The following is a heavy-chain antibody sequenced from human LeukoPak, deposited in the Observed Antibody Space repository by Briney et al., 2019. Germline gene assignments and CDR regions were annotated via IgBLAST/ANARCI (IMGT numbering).Heavy chain of an antibody. J-gene: IGHJ4*02. Sequence: GGSLRLSCAASGFTVSSNYMSWVRQAPGKGLEWVSAISGSGGSTYYADSVKGRFTISRDNSKNTLYLQMNSLRAEDTAVYYCAKVPSSSWSYFDYWGQGTLVTVSS. V-gene: IGHV3-23*01. D-gene: IGHD6-13*01. CDR1: GFTVSSNY. CDR3: AKVPSSSWSYFDY. CDR2: ISGSGGST.